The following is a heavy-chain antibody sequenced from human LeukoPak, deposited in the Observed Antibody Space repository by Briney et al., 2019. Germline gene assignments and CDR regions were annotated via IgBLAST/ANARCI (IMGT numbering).Heavy chain of an antibody. CDR2: INPNSGGT. CDR3: ARDYSSSWYLFGP. Sequence: ASVKVSCKASGYTFTGYYMHWVRQAPGQGLEWMGWINPNSGGTNYAQKFQGRVTMTRDTSISTAYMELSRLRSDDTAVYYCARDYSSSWYLFGPWGQGTLVTVSS. D-gene: IGHD6-13*01. CDR1: GYTFTGYY. V-gene: IGHV1-2*02. J-gene: IGHJ5*02.